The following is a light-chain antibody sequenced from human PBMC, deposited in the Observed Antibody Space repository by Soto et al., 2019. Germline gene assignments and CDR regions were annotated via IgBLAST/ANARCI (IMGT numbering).Light chain of an antibody. J-gene: IGLJ1*01. Sequence: QSVLAQPASVSDSPGQSITISCTGTSSDVGGSNFVSWYQQHPGKPPKLIIYDVANRPSGVSNRFSGSKSANTASLTISELQAEDAADYYCLSYSSTSTLYVFGTGTKVTVL. CDR3: LSYSSTSTLYV. V-gene: IGLV2-14*03. CDR2: DVA. CDR1: SSDVGGSNF.